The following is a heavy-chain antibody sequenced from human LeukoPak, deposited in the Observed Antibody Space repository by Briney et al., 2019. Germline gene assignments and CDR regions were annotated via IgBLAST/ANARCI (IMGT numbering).Heavy chain of an antibody. CDR1: GFTFSSYG. CDR2: IRYDGSNK. D-gene: IGHD2-2*01. V-gene: IGHV3-30*02. Sequence: HPGGSLRLSCAASGFTFSSYGMHWVRQAPGKGLEWVAFIRYDGSNKYYADSVKGRFTISRDNSKNTLYLQMNSLRAEDTAVYYCAKDFLDKVPHLVPAAIPNWFDPWGQGTLVTVSS. CDR3: AKDFLDKVPHLVPAAIPNWFDP. J-gene: IGHJ5*02.